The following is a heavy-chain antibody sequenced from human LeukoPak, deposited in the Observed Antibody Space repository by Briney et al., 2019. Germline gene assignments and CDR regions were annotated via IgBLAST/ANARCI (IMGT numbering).Heavy chain of an antibody. J-gene: IGHJ4*02. D-gene: IGHD6-19*01. CDR3: ARDTPAGDFEY. CDR1: GFIVSTNY. Sequence: GGSLRLSCAASGFIVSTNYMIWLRQAPGKGLEWVSVIYSVGGTYYADSVRGRFTISRDNSKNMLYLQMNSLRAEDTAVYYCARDTPAGDFEYWGQGTLVTVSS. V-gene: IGHV3-53*01. CDR2: IYSVGGT.